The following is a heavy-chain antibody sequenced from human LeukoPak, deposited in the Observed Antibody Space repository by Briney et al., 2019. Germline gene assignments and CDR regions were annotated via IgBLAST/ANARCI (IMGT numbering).Heavy chain of an antibody. J-gene: IGHJ4*02. CDR3: ANHVGGSGSYLVY. CDR1: GFTFSSYA. V-gene: IGHV3-23*01. Sequence: GGSLRLSCAASGFTFSSYAMSWVRQAPGKGLEWVSAISGSGGSTYYADSVKGRFTISRDNSKNTLYLQMNSLSAEDTAVYYCANHVGGSGSYLVYWGQGTLVTVSS. CDR2: ISGSGGST. D-gene: IGHD1-26*01.